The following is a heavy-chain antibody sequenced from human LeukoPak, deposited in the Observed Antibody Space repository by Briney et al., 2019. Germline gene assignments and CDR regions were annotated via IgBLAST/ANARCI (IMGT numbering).Heavy chain of an antibody. J-gene: IGHJ6*02. Sequence: SETLSLTCTVSGDSINSNNYYWGWIRQPPGKGLEWIGSIYDSGSTYYNPSLKSRVTISVDTSKNQFSLRLSSVTAADTAVYYCARGEVRRKQFSEWLLSYGMDVWGQGTTVTVSS. D-gene: IGHD3-3*01. CDR2: IYDSGST. CDR3: ARGEVRRKQFSEWLLSYGMDV. V-gene: IGHV4-39*01. CDR1: GDSINSNNYY.